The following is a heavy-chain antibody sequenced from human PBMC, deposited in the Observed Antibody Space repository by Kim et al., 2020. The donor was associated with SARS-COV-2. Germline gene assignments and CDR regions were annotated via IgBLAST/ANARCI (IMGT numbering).Heavy chain of an antibody. CDR2: ISGSGGST. D-gene: IGHD6-13*01. CDR1: GFTFSSYA. Sequence: GGSLRLSCAASGFTFSSYAMSWVRQAPGKGLEWVSAISGSGGSTYYADSVKGRFTISRDNSKNTLYLQMNSLRAEDTAVYYCANFPAAAGRNDYWGQGTLVTVSS. J-gene: IGHJ4*02. V-gene: IGHV3-23*01. CDR3: ANFPAAAGRNDY.